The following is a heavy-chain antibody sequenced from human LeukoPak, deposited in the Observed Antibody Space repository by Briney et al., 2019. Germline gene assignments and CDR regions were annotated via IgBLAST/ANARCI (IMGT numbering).Heavy chain of an antibody. CDR2: ISYDGSNK. CDR3: ARDPQGLVNYYGSGSARYYFDY. V-gene: IGHV3-30-3*01. D-gene: IGHD3-10*01. CDR1: GFTFSSYA. Sequence: GGSLRLSCAASGFTFSSYAMHWVRQAPGKGLEWVAVISYDGSNKYYADSVKGRFTISRDNSKNTLYLQMNSLRAEDTAVYYCARDPQGLVNYYGSGSARYYFDYWGQGTLVTVCS. J-gene: IGHJ4*02.